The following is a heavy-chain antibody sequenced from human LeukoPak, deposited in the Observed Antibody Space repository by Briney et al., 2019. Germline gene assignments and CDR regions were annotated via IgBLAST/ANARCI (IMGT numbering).Heavy chain of an antibody. CDR2: INPSGGST. V-gene: IGHV1-46*01. J-gene: IGHJ4*02. CDR3: ARDLNYYDSSGSLRY. D-gene: IGHD3-22*01. CDR1: GYTFTSYY. Sequence: ASVKVSCKASGYTFTSYYMHWVRQAPGQGLEWMGIINPSGGSTTYAQKFQGRVTMTRDTSTSTVCMELSSLRSEDTALYYCARDLNYYDSSGSLRYWGQGTLVTVSS.